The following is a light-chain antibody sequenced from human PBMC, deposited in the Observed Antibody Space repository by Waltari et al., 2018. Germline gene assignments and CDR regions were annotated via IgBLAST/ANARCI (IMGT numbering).Light chain of an antibody. Sequence: QSALTQPRSVSGSPGQSVPISCTGTSSAVGGYNYVSWYQQHPGKAPKLMIYDVTKRPSGVPDRVSGSKSGNTASLTISGLQAEDEADYYCCSYAGGYVYVFGTGTEVTVL. CDR1: SSAVGGYNY. CDR3: CSYAGGYVYV. CDR2: DVT. V-gene: IGLV2-11*01. J-gene: IGLJ1*01.